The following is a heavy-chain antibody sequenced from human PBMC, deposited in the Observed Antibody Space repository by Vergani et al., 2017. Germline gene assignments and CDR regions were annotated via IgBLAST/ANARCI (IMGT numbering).Heavy chain of an antibody. V-gene: IGHV4-4*02. J-gene: IGHJ6*03. D-gene: IGHD6-13*01. Sequence: QVQLQESGPGLVKPSGTLSLTCAVSGGSISSSNWWSWVRQPPGKGLEWIGEIYHSGSTNYNPSLKSRVTISVDKSKNQFSLKLSSVTAADTAVYYWAGESSSSSWYKNYYYYYMDVWGKGTTVTVSS. CDR2: IYHSGST. CDR3: AGESSSSSWYKNYYYYYMDV. CDR1: GGSISSSNW.